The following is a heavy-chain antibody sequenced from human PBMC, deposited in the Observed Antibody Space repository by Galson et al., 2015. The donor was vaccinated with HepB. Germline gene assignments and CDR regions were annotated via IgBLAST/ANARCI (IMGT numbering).Heavy chain of an antibody. Sequence: SLRLSCAASGFSFSSYATYWVRQAPGKGLEWVAIISYDGSNRYYPDSVTGRFTISRDNSKKTLYLQMNSLRAEDTAVYYCGRGGLRAVAGTKGDSWGQGTLVTVSS. CDR2: ISYDGSNR. CDR1: GFSFSSYA. V-gene: IGHV3-30-3*01. J-gene: IGHJ4*02. D-gene: IGHD6-19*01. CDR3: GRGGLRAVAGTKGDS.